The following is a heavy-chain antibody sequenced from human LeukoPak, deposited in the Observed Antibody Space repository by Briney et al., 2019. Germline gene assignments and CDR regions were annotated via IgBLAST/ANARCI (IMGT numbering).Heavy chain of an antibody. CDR1: GLTFSSYW. Sequence: GGSLRLSCAASGLTFSSYWMHWVRQAPGKGLVWVSRINSDGSSTSYADSVKGRFTISRDNAKNTLYLQMNSLRAEDTAVYYCARGPTMVRGIYYGLDVWGQGTTVTVSS. CDR2: INSDGSST. J-gene: IGHJ6*02. CDR3: ARGPTMVRGIYYGLDV. D-gene: IGHD3-10*01. V-gene: IGHV3-74*01.